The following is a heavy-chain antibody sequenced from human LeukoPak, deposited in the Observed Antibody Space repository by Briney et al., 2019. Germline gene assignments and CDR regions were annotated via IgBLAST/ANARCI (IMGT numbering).Heavy chain of an antibody. CDR2: IYYSGST. D-gene: IGHD2/OR15-2a*01. Sequence: SETLSLTCTVSGGSLSITSYYWGWIRQPPGKGLEWIGSIYYSGSTYYNPSLKSRVTISVDTSKNQFSLKLSSVTAADTAVYYCARGGLLSLLDYWGQGTLVTVSS. V-gene: IGHV4-39*01. CDR3: ARGGLLSLLDY. J-gene: IGHJ4*02. CDR1: GGSLSITSYY.